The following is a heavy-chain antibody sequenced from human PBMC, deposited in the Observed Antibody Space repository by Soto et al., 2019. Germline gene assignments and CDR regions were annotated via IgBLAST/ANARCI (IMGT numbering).Heavy chain of an antibody. Sequence: SETLSLTCTVSGGSISSYYWNWIRQPPGKGLEWIGYIYHSGSTNYNPSLKSRITISVDTSKNQFSLKLSSVTAADTAVYYCARGPGWSDEYFQDWGQSTMVTSPQ. CDR2: IYHSGST. CDR3: ARGPGWSDEYFQD. CDR1: GGSISSYY. V-gene: IGHV4-59*01. J-gene: IGHJ1*01. D-gene: IGHD3-3*01.